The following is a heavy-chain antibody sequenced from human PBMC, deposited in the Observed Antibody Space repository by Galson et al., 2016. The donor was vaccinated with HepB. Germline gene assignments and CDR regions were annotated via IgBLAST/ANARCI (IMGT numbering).Heavy chain of an antibody. Sequence: SLRLSCAASGFTLNNYALNWVRQAPGKGLEWVALISYDGSYSSYADSVKGRFTISRDNSKKTLYLQMNSLRAEDTAVYYCAKVPSMVRGFWGQGTMVTVSS. J-gene: IGHJ3*01. D-gene: IGHD3-10*01. CDR2: ISYDGSYS. V-gene: IGHV3-30*04. CDR3: AKVPSMVRGF. CDR1: GFTLNNYA.